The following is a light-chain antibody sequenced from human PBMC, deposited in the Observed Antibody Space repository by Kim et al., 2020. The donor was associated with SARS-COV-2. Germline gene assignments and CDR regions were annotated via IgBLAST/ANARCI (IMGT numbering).Light chain of an antibody. V-gene: IGKV1-39*01. J-gene: IGKJ4*01. CDR2: AAS. CDR1: QSITTY. Sequence: ASVGDTVSITCRASQSITTYLNWYQQKPGKAPQLLIYAASKLLSGVPSRFGGSGIGTDFTLTISNLQPSDSATYYCQQSYHTPLTFGGGTKVDIK. CDR3: QQSYHTPLT.